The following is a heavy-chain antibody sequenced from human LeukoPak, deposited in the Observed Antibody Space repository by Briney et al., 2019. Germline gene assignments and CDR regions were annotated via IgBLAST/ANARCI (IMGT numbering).Heavy chain of an antibody. Sequence: SVKVSCKASGGTFSSYAISWVRQAPGQGLEWMGRIIPIFGTANYAQKFQGRVTITTDESTSTAYMEQSSLRSEDTAVYYCARDGKYYYDSSGYSSIDYWGQGTLVTVSS. CDR3: ARDGKYYYDSSGYSSIDY. J-gene: IGHJ4*02. D-gene: IGHD3-22*01. V-gene: IGHV1-69*05. CDR1: GGTFSSYA. CDR2: IIPIFGTA.